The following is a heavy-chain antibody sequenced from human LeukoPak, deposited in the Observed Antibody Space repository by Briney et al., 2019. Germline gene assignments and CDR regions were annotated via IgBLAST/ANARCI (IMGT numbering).Heavy chain of an antibody. D-gene: IGHD1-1*01. V-gene: IGHV4-30-4*08. Sequence: PSETLSLTCTVSGGSISSGDYYWSRIRQPPGKGLEWTGYIYYSVSTYYNPSLKSRVTISVDTSKNQFSLKLSSVTAADTAVYYCARVTGTGSFDYWGQGTLVTVSS. CDR2: IYYSVST. J-gene: IGHJ4*02. CDR1: GGSISSGDYY. CDR3: ARVTGTGSFDY.